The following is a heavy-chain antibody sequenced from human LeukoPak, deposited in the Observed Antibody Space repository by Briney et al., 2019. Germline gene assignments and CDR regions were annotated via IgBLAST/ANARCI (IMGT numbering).Heavy chain of an antibody. CDR2: MSPKSGNT. D-gene: IGHD2-8*01. CDR1: GHTFTSHD. CDR3: TREKDCDDGICYED. J-gene: IGHJ4*02. V-gene: IGHV1-8*01. Sequence: GASVKVSCKASGHTFTSHDINWVRQATGLGLEWLGWMSPKSGNTGYAQKFQGRVTMTRDTSISTAYMELSSLRFDDTAVYFCTREKDCDDGICYEDWGQGTLVTVSS.